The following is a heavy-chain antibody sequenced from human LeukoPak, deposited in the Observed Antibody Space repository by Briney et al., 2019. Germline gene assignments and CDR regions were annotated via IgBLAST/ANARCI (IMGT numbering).Heavy chain of an antibody. CDR2: ISWYRGII. D-gene: IGHD1-1*01. CDR1: GFTFYDYA. J-gene: IGHJ4*02. CDR3: VRNWNLDS. Sequence: GGSLRLSCAPSGFTFYDYAMHCVRHAPGKGLEWVSGISWYRGIIVYADSVKGRFTISRDNAKNSLFLHMNSLPAEDTAVYYCVRNWNLDSWGQGTLVSVSS. V-gene: IGHV3-9*01.